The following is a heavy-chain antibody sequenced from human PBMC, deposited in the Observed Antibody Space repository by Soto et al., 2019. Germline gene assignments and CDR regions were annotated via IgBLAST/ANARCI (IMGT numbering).Heavy chain of an antibody. CDR2: ISYDGSNK. J-gene: IGHJ4*02. D-gene: IGHD2-2*01. Sequence: GGSLRLSCAASGFTFSSYGMHWVRQAPGKGLEWVAVISYDGSNKYYADSVEGRFTISRDNSKNTLYLQMNSLRAEDTAVYYCATRARMPKFDYWGQGTLVTVSS. CDR1: GFTFSSYG. CDR3: ATRARMPKFDY. V-gene: IGHV3-30*03.